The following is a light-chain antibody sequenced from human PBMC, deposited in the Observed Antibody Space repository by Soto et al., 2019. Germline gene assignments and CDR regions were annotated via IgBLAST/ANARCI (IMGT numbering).Light chain of an antibody. CDR1: QSVSSSH. Sequence: EIVMTQSPATLSVSPGERATLSCRASQSVSSSHLAWYQHKPGQAPRLLIYDASNRATGIPDRFRGSGSGTDFTLTISSLEPEDFALYYCQQGTDWPPGTFGQGTKVDNK. CDR2: DAS. J-gene: IGKJ1*01. CDR3: QQGTDWPPGT. V-gene: IGKV3D-20*02.